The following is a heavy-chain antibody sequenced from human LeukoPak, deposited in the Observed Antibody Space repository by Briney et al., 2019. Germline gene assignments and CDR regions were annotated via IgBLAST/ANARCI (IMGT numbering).Heavy chain of an antibody. Sequence: GGSLRLSCAASRFTFRSYAMSWVRQAPGKGLEGVSVISGSGGTTYYADSVKGRFTISRDNSKNTLYLQMNSLRADDTAVYYCAKGLGSSTYYYMDVWGKGTTVTVSS. CDR1: RFTFRSYA. CDR2: ISGSGGTT. D-gene: IGHD2-2*01. CDR3: AKGLGSSTYYYMDV. J-gene: IGHJ6*03. V-gene: IGHV3-23*01.